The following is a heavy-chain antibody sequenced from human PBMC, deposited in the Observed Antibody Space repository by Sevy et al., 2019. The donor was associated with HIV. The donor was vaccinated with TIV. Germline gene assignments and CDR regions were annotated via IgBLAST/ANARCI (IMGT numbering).Heavy chain of an antibody. CDR2: ISGSGNTI. Sequence: GGSLRLSCAASGFTFNSYDMNWVRRAPGKGLEWISYISGSGNTIYYADSVKGRFTISRDNAKKSLSLQMNSLRAEETAVYYCSRDLRLSGIYRSDYWGQGTLVTVSS. CDR1: GFTFNSYD. CDR3: SRDLRLSGIYRSDY. D-gene: IGHD1-26*01. V-gene: IGHV3-48*03. J-gene: IGHJ4*02.